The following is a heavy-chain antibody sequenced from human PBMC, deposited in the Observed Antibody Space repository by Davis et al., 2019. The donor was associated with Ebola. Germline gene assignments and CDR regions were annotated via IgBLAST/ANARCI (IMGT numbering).Heavy chain of an antibody. J-gene: IGHJ4*02. CDR3: ATRSAYTFDS. Sequence: GESLKISCNGSGYNFPTYWIAWVRQMPGKGLEWMGFIYPDDSDATYSPSFQGQVTFSADKSISTAYLQWYSLKASDTAMYYCATRSAYTFDSWGQGTLVTVSS. D-gene: IGHD3-3*01. CDR1: GYNFPTYW. CDR2: IYPDDSDA. V-gene: IGHV5-51*01.